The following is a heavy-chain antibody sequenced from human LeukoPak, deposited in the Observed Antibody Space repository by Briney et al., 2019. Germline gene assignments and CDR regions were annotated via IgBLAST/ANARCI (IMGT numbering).Heavy chain of an antibody. V-gene: IGHV4-59*01. CDR2: IYYSGST. D-gene: IGHD6-19*01. Sequence: PSETLSLTCTVSGGSISSYYWSWIRQPPGKGLEWIGYIYYSGSTNYNPSHKSRVTISVDTSKNQFSLKLSSVTAADTAVYYCARGIKAVAGTAEYWGQGTLVTVSS. CDR1: GGSISSYY. CDR3: ARGIKAVAGTAEY. J-gene: IGHJ4*02.